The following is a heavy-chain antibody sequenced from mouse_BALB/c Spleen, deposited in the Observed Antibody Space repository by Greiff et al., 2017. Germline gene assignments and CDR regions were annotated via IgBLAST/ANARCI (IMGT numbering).Heavy chain of an antibody. V-gene: IGHV1S137*01. D-gene: IGHD1-1*01. CDR2: ISTYYGDA. CDR1: GYTFTDYA. CDR3: ARRTTYGPFDY. J-gene: IGHJ2*01. Sequence: QVQLQQSGAELVRPGVSVKISCKGSGYTFTDYAMHWVKQSHAKSLEWIGVISTYYGDASYNQKFKGKATMTVDKSSSTAYMELARLTSEDSAIYYCARRTTYGPFDYWGQGTTLTVSS.